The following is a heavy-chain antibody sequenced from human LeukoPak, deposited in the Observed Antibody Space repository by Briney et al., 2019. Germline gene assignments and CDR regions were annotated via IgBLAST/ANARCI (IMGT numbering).Heavy chain of an antibody. CDR2: IYPADSDT. J-gene: IGHJ4*02. Sequence: GESLKISCQVSGYIFTHYWIGWVRQMPGNGQESMGIIYPADSDTTYSPSFQGQVTISADKSINTVYLQWSSLKASDTAMYYCARQSRDGSKTRGYYFDFWGQGTLVTVSS. CDR1: GYIFTHYW. CDR3: ARQSRDGSKTRGYYFDF. V-gene: IGHV5-51*01. D-gene: IGHD3-10*01.